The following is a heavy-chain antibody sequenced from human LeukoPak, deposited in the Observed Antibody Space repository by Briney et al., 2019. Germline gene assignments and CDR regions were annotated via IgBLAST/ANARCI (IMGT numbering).Heavy chain of an antibody. Sequence: PGGSLRLSCAASGFTFSTYTMNWVRQAPGQGLEWVSSISSISSHIFYADSVKGRFTISRDNAKNSLYLQMNSLRAEDTAVYYCARFPENWVYYYYGMDVWGQGTTVTVSS. D-gene: IGHD7-27*01. CDR3: ARFPENWVYYYYGMDV. CDR2: ISSISSHI. V-gene: IGHV3-21*04. J-gene: IGHJ6*02. CDR1: GFTFSTYT.